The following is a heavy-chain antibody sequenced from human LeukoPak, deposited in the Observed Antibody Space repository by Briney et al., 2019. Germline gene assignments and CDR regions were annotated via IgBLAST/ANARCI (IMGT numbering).Heavy chain of an antibody. CDR3: ARGLYDFWSGYPSRYFDY. V-gene: IGHV4-34*01. Sequence: SETLSLTCAVYGGSFSGYYWSWIRQPPGKGLEWIGEINHSGSTNYNPSLKSRVTISVDTSKSQFSLKLSSVTAADTAVYYCARGLYDFWSGYPSRYFDYWGQGTLVTVSS. CDR2: INHSGST. D-gene: IGHD3-3*01. J-gene: IGHJ4*02. CDR1: GGSFSGYY.